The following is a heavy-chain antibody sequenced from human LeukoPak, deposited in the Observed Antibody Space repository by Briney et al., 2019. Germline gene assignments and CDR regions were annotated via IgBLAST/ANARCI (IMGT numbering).Heavy chain of an antibody. CDR2: INAGTGNG. D-gene: IGHD3-22*01. V-gene: IGHV1-3*01. CDR1: GYTFTSYA. J-gene: IGHJ4*02. CDR3: ARRVPRRSYYYDSSGFFFDY. Sequence: ASVKVSCKTSGYTFTSYAIHWVRQAPGQRIEWMGWINAGTGNGKNSPDFQGRITITRDTSASTAYMELTSLRSDDTAMYYCARRVPRRSYYYDSSGFFFDYWGQGTLVTVSS.